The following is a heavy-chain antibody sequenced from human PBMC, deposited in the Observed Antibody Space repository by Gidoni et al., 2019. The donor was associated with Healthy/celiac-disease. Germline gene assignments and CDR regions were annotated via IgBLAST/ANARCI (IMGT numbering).Heavy chain of an antibody. CDR2: ISSSGSTI. D-gene: IGHD4-17*01. J-gene: IGHJ6*02. CDR1: GFTFRDYA. CDR3: ARFYGDYVPPPYYYYYGMDV. Sequence: QVQLVESGGGLVKPGGSLRLSCAASGFTFRDYAISWIRQGPGKGLEWVSYISSSGSTIYYADSVKGRFTTSRDNAKNSLYLQMNSLRAEDTAVYYCARFYGDYVPPPYYYYYGMDVWGQGTTVTVSS. V-gene: IGHV3-11*01.